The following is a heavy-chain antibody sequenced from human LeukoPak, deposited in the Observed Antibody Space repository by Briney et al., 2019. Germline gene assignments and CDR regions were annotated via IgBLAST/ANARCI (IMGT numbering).Heavy chain of an antibody. V-gene: IGHV3-53*01. CDR3: ASRALAGEFDY. Sequence: GGSLILSCAASGFTFSSNYMSWVRQAPGKGLEWVSVIYSGGSTYYADSVKGRFTISRDNSKNTLYLQMNSLRAEDTAVYYCASRALAGEFDYWGQGTLVTVSS. CDR1: GFTFSSNY. D-gene: IGHD1-1*01. CDR2: IYSGGST. J-gene: IGHJ4*02.